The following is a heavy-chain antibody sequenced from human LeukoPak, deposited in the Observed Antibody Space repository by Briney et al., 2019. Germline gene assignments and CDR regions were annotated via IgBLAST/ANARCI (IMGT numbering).Heavy chain of an antibody. J-gene: IGHJ1*01. V-gene: IGHV1-69*13. Sequence: SVKVSCKASGGTFSRYAISWVRQSPGQGLEWMGGIIPIFGTANYAQKFQGRVTISADESTSTAYMELSSLRSEDTAVYYCARDSSEFRSLIPHWGQGTLVTVS. CDR2: IIPIFGTA. CDR3: ARDSSEFRSLIPH. D-gene: IGHD2-21*01. CDR1: GGTFSRYA.